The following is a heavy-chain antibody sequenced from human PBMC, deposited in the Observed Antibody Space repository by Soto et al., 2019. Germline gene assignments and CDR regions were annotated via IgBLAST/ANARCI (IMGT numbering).Heavy chain of an antibody. CDR1: GGTFSSYR. CDR3: VRDSGAKLSSS. V-gene: IGHV1-69*01. CDR2: IVPIYRTA. D-gene: IGHD6-13*01. Sequence: QVQLVQSGAEVKKPGSSVKVSCKASGGTFSSYRINWVRQAPGQGLEWVGGIVPIYRTADYAQKFQGRVTITADESPRTSYTWLRTLKSHDTAVYFCVRDSGAKLSSSWGQGTLVTVSS. J-gene: IGHJ4*02.